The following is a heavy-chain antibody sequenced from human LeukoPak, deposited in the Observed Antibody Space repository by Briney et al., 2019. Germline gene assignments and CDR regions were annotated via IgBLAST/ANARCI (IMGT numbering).Heavy chain of an antibody. Sequence: GGSLRLSCAASGFTFDDYTMHWVRQARAKGLEWVSFISWDGGSTSYADSVKGRFTISRDNSKDSLYLQMNSLTTEDTALYYCAKSRSLGGMDVWGKGTTVTVSS. CDR2: ISWDGGST. D-gene: IGHD3-3*01. CDR1: GFTFDDYT. CDR3: AKSRSLGGMDV. V-gene: IGHV3-43*01. J-gene: IGHJ6*03.